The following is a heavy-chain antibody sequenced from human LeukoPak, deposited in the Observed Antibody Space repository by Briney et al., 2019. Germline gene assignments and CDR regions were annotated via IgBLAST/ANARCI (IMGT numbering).Heavy chain of an antibody. V-gene: IGHV3-23*01. D-gene: IGHD6-19*01. CDR2: VNGGGSST. CDR1: GFTFSASA. CDR3: AKGRSGWFATPLDY. J-gene: IGHJ4*02. Sequence: GGSLRLSCAASGFTFSASAMNWVRQAPAKGLEWVSSVNGGGSSTYYADSVKGRFTISRDNSRNTLYLQMNSLRAGDTAVYYCAKGRSGWFATPLDYWGQGTLVTVSS.